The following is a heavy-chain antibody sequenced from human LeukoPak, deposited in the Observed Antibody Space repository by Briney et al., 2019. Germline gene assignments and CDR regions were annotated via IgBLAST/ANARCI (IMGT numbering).Heavy chain of an antibody. CDR1: GFTFSSYS. CDR3: EKYGGYCSGVSCYSDY. CDR2: VSGSGDST. J-gene: IGHJ4*02. D-gene: IGHD2-15*01. V-gene: IGHV3-23*01. Sequence: PGGSLRLSCAVSGFTFSSYSLSWVRQAPGKGLEWVSNVSGSGDSTYYADSVKGSFAISRDNSRNTLYLQMNSLRAEDTAVYYCEKYGGYCSGVSCYSDYWGQGTLVTVSS.